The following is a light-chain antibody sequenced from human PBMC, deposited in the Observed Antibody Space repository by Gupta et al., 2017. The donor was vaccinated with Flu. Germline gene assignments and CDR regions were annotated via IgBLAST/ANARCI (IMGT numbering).Light chain of an antibody. J-gene: IGKJ2*01. Sequence: DIKMTQSPSSLYVSLGDRISITCRASEDINTYLNWYQQRPGESPKLLVYSASILQGGVPSRFSGSGSGTDFTLTITNVQPGDFATYYCQQTYIMPTTFGQGTKL. V-gene: IGKV1-39*01. CDR1: EDINTY. CDR3: QQTYIMPTT. CDR2: SAS.